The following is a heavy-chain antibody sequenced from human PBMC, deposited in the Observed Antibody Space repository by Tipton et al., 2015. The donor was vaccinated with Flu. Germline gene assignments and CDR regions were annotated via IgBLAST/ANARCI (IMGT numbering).Heavy chain of an antibody. V-gene: IGHV3-11*01. Sequence: SLRLSYAASGFAFSEHYMNWIRQAPGKGLEWLSYVSSSGDSKFYADSVRGRFIISRDNAKNSIFLQLDSLRAEDTAIYYCARAGYGDSSNGMDVWGQGTTVTVSS. J-gene: IGHJ6*02. CDR3: ARAGYGDSSNGMDV. D-gene: IGHD4-17*01. CDR2: VSSSGDSK. CDR1: GFAFSEHY.